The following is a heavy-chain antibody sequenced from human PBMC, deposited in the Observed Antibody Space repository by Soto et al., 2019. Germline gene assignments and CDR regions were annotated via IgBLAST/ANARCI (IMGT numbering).Heavy chain of an antibody. CDR1: GGTFSSYA. CDR3: ARDDRWLESYLDY. V-gene: IGHV1-69*01. D-gene: IGHD5-12*01. CDR2: IIPIFGTA. J-gene: IGHJ4*02. Sequence: QVQLVQSGAEVKTPGSSVKVSCKASGGTFSSYAISWVRQAPGQGLEWMGGIIPIFGTANYAQKFQGRVTITADEDTRAAYMELSSLSSEETAVYYCARDDRWLESYLDYWGQGTLVNVSS.